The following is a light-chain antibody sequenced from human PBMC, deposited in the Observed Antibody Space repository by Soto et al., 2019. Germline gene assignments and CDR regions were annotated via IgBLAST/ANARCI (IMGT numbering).Light chain of an antibody. CDR2: GAS. Sequence: ETVLTQSPVTMSSSAAKTAPLSCXXXQSVSSSYLAWYQQKPGQAPRLLIYGASSRATGIPDRFSGSGSGTDFTLTISRLEPEDFAVYYCQQYGSSPPYTFGQGTKVDIK. CDR1: QSVSSSY. V-gene: IGKV3-20*01. J-gene: IGKJ2*01. CDR3: QQYGSSPPYT.